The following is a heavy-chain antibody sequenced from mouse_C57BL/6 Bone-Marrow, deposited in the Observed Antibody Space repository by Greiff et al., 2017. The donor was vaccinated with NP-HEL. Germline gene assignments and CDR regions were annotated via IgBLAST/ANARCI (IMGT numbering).Heavy chain of an antibody. CDR2: IYPGNSDT. V-gene: IGHV1-5*01. CDR3: TRAGGLGGRYFDV. Sequence: VQLQQSGTVLARPGASVKMSCKTSGYTFTSYWMHWVKQRPGQGLEWIGAIYPGNSDTSYNQKFKGKAHLTAVPSASTASMELSSLTNEDSAVYYWTRAGGLGGRYFDVWGTGTTVTVSA. D-gene: IGHD4-1*01. J-gene: IGHJ1*03. CDR1: GYTFTSYW.